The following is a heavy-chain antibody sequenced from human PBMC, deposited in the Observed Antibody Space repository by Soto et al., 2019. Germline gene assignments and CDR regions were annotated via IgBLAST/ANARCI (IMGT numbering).Heavy chain of an antibody. Sequence: LRLSCAASGFTFSSYAMSWVRQAPGKGLEWVSAISGSGGSTYYADSVKGRFTISRDNSKNTLYLQMNSLRAEDTAVYYCATMVRGVIIHYYYYYMDVWGKGTTVTVSS. CDR1: GFTFSSYA. V-gene: IGHV3-23*01. J-gene: IGHJ6*03. CDR2: ISGSGGST. D-gene: IGHD3-10*01. CDR3: ATMVRGVIIHYYYYYMDV.